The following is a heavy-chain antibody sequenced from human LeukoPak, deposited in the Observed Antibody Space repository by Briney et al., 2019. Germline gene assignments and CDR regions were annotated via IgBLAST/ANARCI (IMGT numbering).Heavy chain of an antibody. CDR2: IYYSGST. J-gene: IGHJ4*02. CDR1: GGSISSHY. CDR3: ARAMATTRVSFDY. D-gene: IGHD5-24*01. V-gene: IGHV4-59*11. Sequence: PSETLSLTCTVSGGSISSHYWSWIRQPPGKGLEWIGYIYYSGSTNYNPSLKSRVTISVDTSKNQFSLKPSSVTAADTAVYYCARAMATTRVSFDYWGQGTLVTVSS.